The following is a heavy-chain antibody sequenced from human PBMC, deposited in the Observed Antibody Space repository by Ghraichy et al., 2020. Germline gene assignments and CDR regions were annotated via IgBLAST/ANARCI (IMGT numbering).Heavy chain of an antibody. D-gene: IGHD3-10*01. V-gene: IGHV3-21*06. J-gene: IGHJ4*02. CDR3: ARPETSGSYFDF. CDR2: IISDSTYK. Sequence: ETLSLTCAASGFTFNVHSMNWVRQAPGKGMEWVSSIISDSTYKYYADSVKGRFTISRDNAKNLLFLQMNSLKVEDTAVYFCARPETSGSYFDFWGQGTLVTVSS. CDR1: GFTFNVHS.